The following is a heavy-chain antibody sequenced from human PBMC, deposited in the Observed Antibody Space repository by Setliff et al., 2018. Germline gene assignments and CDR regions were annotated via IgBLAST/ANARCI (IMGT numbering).Heavy chain of an antibody. J-gene: IGHJ4*02. D-gene: IGHD2-15*01. CDR2: INPHSGGT. Sequence: GASVKVSCKASGYTFSAYYIHWVRQAPGQGLEWMGWINPHSGGTNFPQTFQGRVTMTRDTSINTAYMELSSLRYEDTAVYYCASAEVVVAPWGQGTLVTVSS. CDR1: GYTFSAYY. CDR3: ASAEVVVAP. V-gene: IGHV1-2*02.